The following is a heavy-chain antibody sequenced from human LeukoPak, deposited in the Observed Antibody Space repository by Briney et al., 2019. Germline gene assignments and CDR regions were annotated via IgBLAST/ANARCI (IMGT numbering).Heavy chain of an antibody. V-gene: IGHV3-23*01. Sequence: PGGSLGLYRAAHRHTYSSYPMVRARQAPGKGLEWVSLTSGSGGSRYYADSVMGRFTISRDNSKNTLYLQMNSLRVKDSPVKYCPKDRTSGSYPYDAFDVWDQGTVVTVYS. J-gene: IGHJ3*01. CDR2: TSGSGGSR. D-gene: IGHD1-26*01. CDR3: PKDRTSGSYPYDAFDV. CDR1: RHTYSSYP.